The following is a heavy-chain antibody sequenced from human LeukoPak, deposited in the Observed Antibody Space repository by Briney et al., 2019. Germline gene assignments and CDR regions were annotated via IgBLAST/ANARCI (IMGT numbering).Heavy chain of an antibody. Sequence: GGSPRLSCAASVFTFSSYWMHWVRQAPGKGLVWVSRINSDGSSTSYADSVKGRFTISRDNAKNSLYLQMNSLRAEDTAVYYCARGYCSGGSCYLNWFDPWGQGTLVTVSS. CDR1: VFTFSSYW. V-gene: IGHV3-74*01. D-gene: IGHD2-15*01. CDR2: INSDGSST. J-gene: IGHJ5*02. CDR3: ARGYCSGGSCYLNWFDP.